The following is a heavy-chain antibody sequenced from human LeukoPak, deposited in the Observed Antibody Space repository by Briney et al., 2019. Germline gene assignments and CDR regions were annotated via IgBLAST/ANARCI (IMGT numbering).Heavy chain of an antibody. V-gene: IGHV5-51*01. CDR2: IYPGDSDI. D-gene: IGHD2-15*01. CDR1: GYSFTSYW. CDR3: ARPLSGSSSIDY. J-gene: IGHJ4*02. Sequence: GESLKICCKGSGYSFTSYWIGCVRQMPGKGLEWMWTIYPGDSDIRYSLSFRAQVTGSPAKSISTACRQGSSLKASYTAMYYCARPLSGSSSIDYWGQGTLVTVSS.